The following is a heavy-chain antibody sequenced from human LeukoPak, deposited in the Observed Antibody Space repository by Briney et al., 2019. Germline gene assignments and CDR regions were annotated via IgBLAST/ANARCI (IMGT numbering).Heavy chain of an antibody. J-gene: IGHJ5*01. D-gene: IGHD3-10*01. CDR2: INSEGSST. V-gene: IGHV3-74*01. Sequence: PGGSLRLSCAVSGFPFSSPWMHGVRQAPGMGLVWVSRINSEGSSTSYADSVKGRFTIARDNAKNTLYLQMNSLRAEDTAVYYCARDRGVATMGNWFDSWGLGTLVTVSS. CDR3: ARDRGVATMGNWFDS. CDR1: GFPFSSPW.